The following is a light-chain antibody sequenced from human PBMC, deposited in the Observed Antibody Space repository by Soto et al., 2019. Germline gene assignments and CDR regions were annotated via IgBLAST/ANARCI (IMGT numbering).Light chain of an antibody. Sequence: EIVMTQSPATLSLSPGASATLSCRASQFVSSNLAWYQQKTGQAPRLLIYGASTRATGIPARFSGSGSGTEFTLTISSLQSEDFALYCCQQYSDWPLTFGGGTRVEI. J-gene: IGKJ4*01. CDR3: QQYSDWPLT. CDR2: GAS. V-gene: IGKV3-15*01. CDR1: QFVSSN.